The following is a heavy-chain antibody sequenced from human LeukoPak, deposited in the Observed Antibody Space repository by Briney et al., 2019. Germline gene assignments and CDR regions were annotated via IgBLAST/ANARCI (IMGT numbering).Heavy chain of an antibody. CDR2: IYHSGST. D-gene: IGHD3-9*01. J-gene: IGHJ6*04. V-gene: IGHV4-4*02. CDR1: DGSISSSNW. Sequence: SGTLSLTCAVSDGSISSSNWWSWVRQPPGKGLEWIGEIYHSGSTNYNPSLKSRVTISVDKSKNQFSLKLSSVTAADTAVYYCARCASAYYDILTGYAPYYYYGMDVWGKGTTVTVSS. CDR3: ARCASAYYDILTGYAPYYYYGMDV.